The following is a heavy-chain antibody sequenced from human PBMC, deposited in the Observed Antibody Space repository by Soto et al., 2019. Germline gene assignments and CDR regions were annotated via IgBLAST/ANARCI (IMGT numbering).Heavy chain of an antibody. CDR1: GFTFSNYW. V-gene: IGHV3-74*01. J-gene: IGHJ6*03. CDR2: INNDGSVS. D-gene: IGHD2-15*01. CDR3: ARGDCVGGTCYSLAGSFYYYMEV. Sequence: EVQLVESGGGLVQPGGSLRLSCVASGFTFSNYWMYWVRQAPGEGLVWVSRINNDGSVSSYADSVKGRLTISRVNVKNSLYRQMDRLRAEDTAVYYCARGDCVGGTCYSLAGSFYYYMEVWGKGTTVTVFS.